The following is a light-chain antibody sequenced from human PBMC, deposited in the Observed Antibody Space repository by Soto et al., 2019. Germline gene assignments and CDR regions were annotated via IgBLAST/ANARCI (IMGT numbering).Light chain of an antibody. Sequence: ENVLTQSPGTLSLSPGERATLSCRASQSVSSNYLALYQQKPGQAPSLLIYDASSRATCIPDRFSGSGSGTDFTLTISRLEPEDFAVYFCQQDGSSPRTFGQGTTVEIK. CDR1: QSVSSNY. J-gene: IGKJ1*01. CDR3: QQDGSSPRT. CDR2: DAS. V-gene: IGKV3-20*01.